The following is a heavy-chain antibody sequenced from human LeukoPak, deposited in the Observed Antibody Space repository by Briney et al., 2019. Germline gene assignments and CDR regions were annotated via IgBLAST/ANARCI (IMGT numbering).Heavy chain of an antibody. V-gene: IGHV3-23*01. J-gene: IGHJ4*02. D-gene: IGHD3-3*01. CDR2: ISGSGGST. Sequence: GGSLRLSCAASGFTFNSYAMSWVRQAPGKGLEWVSAISGSGGSTYYADSVKGRFTISRDNSKNTLYLQMNSLRAEDTAVYYCTKDIIRPWLRGYYFDYWGQGTLVTVSS. CDR3: TKDIIRPWLRGYYFDY. CDR1: GFTFNSYA.